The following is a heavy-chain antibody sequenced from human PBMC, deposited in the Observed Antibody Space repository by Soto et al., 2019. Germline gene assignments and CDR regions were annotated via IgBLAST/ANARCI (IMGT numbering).Heavy chain of an antibody. V-gene: IGHV2-5*02. CDR1: GFSLSTSKVG. CDR3: AHRLPSGSYQF. Sequence: QITLKESGPTLVKPTQTLTLTCTFSGFSLSTSKVGVGWIRQPPGRALEWLALIYWDDVKDYSPSLKRRLTITKDTSKNQVVLKMTNMDPVDTATYYCAHRLPSGSYQFWGQGTLVTVSS. CDR2: IYWDDVK. D-gene: IGHD1-26*01. J-gene: IGHJ4*02.